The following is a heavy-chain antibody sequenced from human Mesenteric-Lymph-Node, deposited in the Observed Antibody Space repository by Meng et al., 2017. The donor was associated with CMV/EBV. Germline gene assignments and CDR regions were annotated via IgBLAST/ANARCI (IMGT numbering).Heavy chain of an antibody. CDR3: ARVTNSDFWSGGIDY. Sequence: SVKVSCKASGGTFSSYAISWVRQAPGQGLEWMGGIIPIFGTANYAQKFQGRVTITTDESTSTAYMELSSLRSDDTSVYYCARVTNSDFWSGGIDYWGQGTLVTVSS. D-gene: IGHD3-3*01. J-gene: IGHJ4*02. CDR2: IIPIFGTA. V-gene: IGHV1-69*05. CDR1: GGTFSSYA.